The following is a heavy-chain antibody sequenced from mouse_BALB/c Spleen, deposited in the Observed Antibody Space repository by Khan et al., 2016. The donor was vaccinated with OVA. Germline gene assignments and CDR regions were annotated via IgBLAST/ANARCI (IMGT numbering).Heavy chain of an antibody. V-gene: IGHV3-2*02. CDR3: ARDGSRYNYAMDY. D-gene: IGHD2-3*01. Sequence: EVQLVESGPGLVKPSQSLSLTCTVTGYSITSDYAWNWIRQFPGNKLEWMGYISYSGSTNYNPALKSRISITRDTSKNQFFLQLNSVTTEDTATYYCARDGSRYNYAMDYWSQGTSGTVSS. CDR2: ISYSGST. CDR1: GYSITSDYA. J-gene: IGHJ4*01.